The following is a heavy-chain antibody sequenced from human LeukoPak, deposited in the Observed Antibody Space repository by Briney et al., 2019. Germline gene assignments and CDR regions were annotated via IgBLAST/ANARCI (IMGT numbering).Heavy chain of an antibody. J-gene: IGHJ4*02. CDR3: AREIAADRGFDS. Sequence: PGGSLRLSCAASGFTFSDHYMSWIRQAPGKGLECVSYISSGGSTTYYTDSVKGRFTISRDNGKNALYLQMNSLRAEDTAVYCCAREIAADRGFDSWGQGTLVTVSS. D-gene: IGHD6-6*01. CDR1: GFTFSDHY. V-gene: IGHV3-11*01. CDR2: ISSGGSTT.